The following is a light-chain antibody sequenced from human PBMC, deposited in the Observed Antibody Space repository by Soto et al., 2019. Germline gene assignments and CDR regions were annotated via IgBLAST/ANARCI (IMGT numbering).Light chain of an antibody. Sequence: EMVLTQSPGTLSLSPGERATLSCRASPTISRNYLAWYQQKPGQAPRLIIYGASSRATGLPDTFSGSGSGTYCTLLGGRLEPNDSAVYYCQQYGRTPLTSGGGTKVEIK. CDR2: GAS. V-gene: IGKV3-20*01. CDR1: PTISRNY. CDR3: QQYGRTPLT. J-gene: IGKJ4*01.